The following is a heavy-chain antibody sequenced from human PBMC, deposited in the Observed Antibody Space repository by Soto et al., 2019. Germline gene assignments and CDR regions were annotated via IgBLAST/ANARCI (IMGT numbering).Heavy chain of an antibody. V-gene: IGHV3-74*01. J-gene: IGHJ6*02. CDR3: ARVYCSSTNCPSYYGMDV. CDR1: GFTFSSYW. CDR2: INSDGSST. Sequence: PGGSLRLSCAASGFTFSSYWMHWVRQAPGKGLVWVSRINSDGSSTNYADSVKGRFTISRDNAKNTLYLQMNSLRAEDTPVYYCARVYCSSTNCPSYYGMDVWGQGTTVTVSS. D-gene: IGHD2-2*01.